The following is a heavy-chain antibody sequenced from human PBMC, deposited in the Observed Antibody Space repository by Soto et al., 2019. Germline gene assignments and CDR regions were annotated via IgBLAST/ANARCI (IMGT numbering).Heavy chain of an antibody. Sequence: PGGSVRLSCAASGFTFSDYYMSWIRQAPGKGLEWVSYISSSSSYTNYADSVKGRFTISRDNAKNSLYLQMNSLRAEDTAVYYCARDLKVGATWFDPWGQGTLVTVSS. D-gene: IGHD1-26*01. V-gene: IGHV3-11*05. CDR3: ARDLKVGATWFDP. CDR1: GFTFSDYY. CDR2: ISSSSSYT. J-gene: IGHJ5*02.